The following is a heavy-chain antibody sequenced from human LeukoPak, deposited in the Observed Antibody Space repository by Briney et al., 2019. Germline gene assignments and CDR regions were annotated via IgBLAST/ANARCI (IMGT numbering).Heavy chain of an antibody. J-gene: IGHJ6*02. CDR1: GGAISSSY. CDR3: ARQGSRNGDYGMDV. V-gene: IGHV4-59*08. CDR2: MYYIGTT. Sequence: SETLSLTCTVSGGAISSSYWNWFRQPPGKGLEWIGYMYYIGTTNYNPSLESRVTISGDTSKTQFFLKLSSVTAADTAVYYCARQGSRNGDYGMDVWGQGTSVIVSS. D-gene: IGHD1-1*01.